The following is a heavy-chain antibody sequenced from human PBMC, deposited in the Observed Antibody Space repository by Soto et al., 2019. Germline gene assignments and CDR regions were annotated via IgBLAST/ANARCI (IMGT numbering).Heavy chain of an antibody. CDR2: ISYDGSNK. J-gene: IGHJ3*02. D-gene: IGHD4-17*01. V-gene: IGHV3-30*18. CDR1: GFTFSSYG. Sequence: QVQLVESGGGLVQPGRSLRLSCAASGFTFSSYGMHWVRQAPGKGLEWVAVISYDGSNKYYADSVKGRFTISRDNSKNTLYLQMNSLRAEDTAVYYCAKDHGDHDAFDIWGQGTMVTVSS. CDR3: AKDHGDHDAFDI.